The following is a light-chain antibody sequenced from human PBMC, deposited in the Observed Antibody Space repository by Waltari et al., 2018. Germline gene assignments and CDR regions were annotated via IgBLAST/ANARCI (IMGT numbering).Light chain of an antibody. J-gene: IGKJ5*01. V-gene: IGKV1-9*01. Sequence: IQLTQSPSSMSASVGDRVTITCRASQGINTYLAWYQQKPGKAPKLLIYFASTLQSGVPSTFSGSGSGTDFTLTISSLQPEDSATYYCQHVDTYPITCGQGTRLEIK. CDR1: QGINTY. CDR2: FAS. CDR3: QHVDTYPIT.